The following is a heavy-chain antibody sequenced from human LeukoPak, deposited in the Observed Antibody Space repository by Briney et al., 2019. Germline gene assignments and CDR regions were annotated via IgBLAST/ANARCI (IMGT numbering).Heavy chain of an antibody. V-gene: IGHV3-23*01. CDR3: AKEAYYYDSSGYYPPVD. D-gene: IGHD3-22*01. J-gene: IGHJ4*02. CDR1: GFTVSSTY. Sequence: PGGSLRLSCAASGFTVSSTYMSWVRQAPGKGLEWVSAISGSGGSTYYADSVKGRFTISRDNSKNTLYLQMNSLRAEDTAVYYCAKEAYYYDSSGYYPPVDWGQGTLVTVSS. CDR2: ISGSGGST.